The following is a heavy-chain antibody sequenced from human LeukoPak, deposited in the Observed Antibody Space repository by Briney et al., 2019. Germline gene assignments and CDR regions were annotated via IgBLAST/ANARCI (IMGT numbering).Heavy chain of an antibody. CDR2: ISAYNGNT. CDR1: GYTFTSYG. J-gene: IGHJ4*02. D-gene: IGHD3-22*01. Sequence: GASVKVSCKASGYTFTSYGISWVRQAPGQRLEWMGWISAYNGNTNYAQKLQGRVTMTTDTSTSTAYMELRSLRSDDTAVYYCARHWYYYDRSGYFSGYFAYWGQGTLVTVSS. CDR3: ARHWYYYDRSGYFSGYFAY. V-gene: IGHV1-18*01.